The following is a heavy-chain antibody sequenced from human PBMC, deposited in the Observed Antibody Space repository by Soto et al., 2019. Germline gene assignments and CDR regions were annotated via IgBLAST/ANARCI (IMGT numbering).Heavy chain of an antibody. CDR1: GYTFYSHS. D-gene: IGHD5-18*01. Sequence: QAQLVQSGAEVRKLGASVKVSCKASGYTFYSHSISWVRQAPGQGLEWMGRINADYGNTQYAQKFRGRVTMTTDTSTTTVYMELTNLRSDDTAVYYCARCIQGDYYYGMDVWGQGTTVTVSS. CDR2: INADYGNT. V-gene: IGHV1-18*01. CDR3: ARCIQGDYYYGMDV. J-gene: IGHJ6*02.